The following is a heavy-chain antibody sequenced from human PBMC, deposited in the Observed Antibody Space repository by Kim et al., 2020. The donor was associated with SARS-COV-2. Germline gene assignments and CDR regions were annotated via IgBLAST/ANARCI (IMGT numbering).Heavy chain of an antibody. V-gene: IGHV1-3*01. CDR2: VNAGNGDT. CDR3: ARPSFCADGICPYYDY. Sequence: ASVKVSCKAFGYTFTKYGVHWVRQAPGQSLEWMGRVNAGNGDTHYSPKFQDRVTITRDTSATTAYMELSSLRSEDTAVYYCARPSFCADGICPYYDYWGQGTLVTVSS. CDR1: GYTFTKYG. J-gene: IGHJ4*02. D-gene: IGHD2-8*01.